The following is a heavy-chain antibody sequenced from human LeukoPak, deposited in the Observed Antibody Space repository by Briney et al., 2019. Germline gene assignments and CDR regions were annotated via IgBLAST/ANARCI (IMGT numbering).Heavy chain of an antibody. J-gene: IGHJ3*02. V-gene: IGHV4-59*01. D-gene: IGHD3-9*01. CDR2: IYYSGST. CDR3: ARDRFPGDILTGYYTDAFDI. Sequence: PSETLSLTCTVSGGSISSYYWSWIRQPPGKGLEWIGYIYYSGSTNYNPSLKSRVTISVDTSKNQFSLKLSSVTAADTAVYYCARDRFPGDILTGYYTDAFDIWGQGTMVTVSS. CDR1: GGSISSYY.